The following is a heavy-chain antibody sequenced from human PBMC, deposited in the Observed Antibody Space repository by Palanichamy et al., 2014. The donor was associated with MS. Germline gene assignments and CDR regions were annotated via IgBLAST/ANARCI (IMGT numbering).Heavy chain of an antibody. J-gene: IGHJ4*02. CDR3: AKEVGSSGWYSTRYFDS. CDR2: ISGSGVST. Sequence: EVQLLESGGGLVQPGGSLRLSCAASRFIFSNYAMSWVRQAPGKGLEWVSAISGSGVSTHYAGSVEGRFTISRDNSKNTLYLQINNLRVEDTALYYCAKEVGSSGWYSTRYFDSWGQGTLVTVSS. CDR1: RFIFSNYA. D-gene: IGHD6-19*01. V-gene: IGHV3-23*01.